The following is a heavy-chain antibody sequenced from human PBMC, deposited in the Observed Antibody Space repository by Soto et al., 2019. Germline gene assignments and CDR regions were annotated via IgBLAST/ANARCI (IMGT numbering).Heavy chain of an antibody. Sequence: SETLSLTCAVYGGSFSGYYWSWIRQPPGKGLEWIGEINHSGSTNNNPSLKSRVTISVDTSKNQFSLKLSSVTAADTAVYYCARARGWRPFYYYYGMDVWGQGTTVTVSS. CDR2: INHSGST. CDR3: ARARGWRPFYYYYGMDV. D-gene: IGHD2-15*01. CDR1: GGSFSGYY. V-gene: IGHV4-34*01. J-gene: IGHJ6*02.